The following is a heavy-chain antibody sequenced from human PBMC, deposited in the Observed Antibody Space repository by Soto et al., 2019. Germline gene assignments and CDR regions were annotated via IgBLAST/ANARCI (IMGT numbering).Heavy chain of an antibody. CDR3: AREVGVVVTATGLGY. CDR1: GFTVSSNY. CDR2: IYSGGST. D-gene: IGHD2-21*02. Sequence: EVQLVESGGGLVQPGGSLRLSCAASGFTVSSNYMSWVRQAPGKGLEWVSVIYSGGSTYYADSVKGRFTISRDNSKNTLDRQMNSLRAEDTAVYYCAREVGVVVTATGLGYWGQGTLVTVSS. J-gene: IGHJ4*02. V-gene: IGHV3-66*01.